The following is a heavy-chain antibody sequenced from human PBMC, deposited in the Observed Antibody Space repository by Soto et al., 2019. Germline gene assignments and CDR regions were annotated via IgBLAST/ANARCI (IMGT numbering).Heavy chain of an antibody. Sequence: SETLSLTCTVSGGSISSGDYYWSWIRQPPGKGLEWIGYIYYSGSTYYNPFLKSRVTISVDTSKNQFSLKLSSVTAADTAVYYCARAIRLGIFDYWGQGTLVTVSS. CDR2: IYYSGST. CDR1: GGSISSGDYY. J-gene: IGHJ4*02. V-gene: IGHV4-30-4*01. CDR3: ARAIRLGIFDY. D-gene: IGHD3-9*01.